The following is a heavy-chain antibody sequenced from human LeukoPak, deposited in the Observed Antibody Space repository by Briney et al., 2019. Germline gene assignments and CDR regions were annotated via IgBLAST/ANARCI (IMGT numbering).Heavy chain of an antibody. CDR2: ISASGGST. CDR1: GFTFTSYA. D-gene: IGHD6-13*01. V-gene: IGHV3-23*01. Sequence: GGSLRLSCAASGFTFTSYAMNWVRQAPGKGLEWVSTISASGGSTYYADSVKGRLTISRDNSKLYLQMDSLQVGDTAVYYCAKGVTSSSWYRGGDYWGQGTLVTVSS. J-gene: IGHJ4*02. CDR3: AKGVTSSSWYRGGDY.